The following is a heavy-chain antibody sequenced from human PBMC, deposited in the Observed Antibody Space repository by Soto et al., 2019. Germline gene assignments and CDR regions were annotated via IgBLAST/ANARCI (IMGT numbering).Heavy chain of an antibody. CDR1: GFTLSSDA. CDR3: ARRARADYYYMDV. V-gene: IGHV3-64*01. CDR2: ISSHGIGT. J-gene: IGHJ6*03. Sequence: EVQLVESGGGLAQPGGSLRLSCAASGFTLSSDAMDWVRQAPGKGLEYVSGISSHGIGTYYANSVKGRFTISRDNSKNTVYLQMDSLRPEDMAGYYCARRARADYYYMDVWGKGNTVTVS. D-gene: IGHD6-6*01.